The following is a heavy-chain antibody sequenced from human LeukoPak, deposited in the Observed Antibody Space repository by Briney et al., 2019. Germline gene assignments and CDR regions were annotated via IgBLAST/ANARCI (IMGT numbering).Heavy chain of an antibody. J-gene: IGHJ1*01. D-gene: IGHD3-22*01. Sequence: SETLSLTCAVYGGSFSGYYWSWIRQPPGKGLEWIGEINHSGSTNYNPSLKSRVTISVDTSKNQFSLKLSSVTAADTAVYYCARGRRSHYYDSSGYYPGYFQHWGQGTLVTVSS. CDR3: ARGRRSHYYDSSGYYPGYFQH. CDR1: GGSFSGYY. V-gene: IGHV4-34*01. CDR2: INHSGST.